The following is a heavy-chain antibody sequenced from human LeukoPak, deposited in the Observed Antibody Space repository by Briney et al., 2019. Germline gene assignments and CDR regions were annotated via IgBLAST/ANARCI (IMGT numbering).Heavy chain of an antibody. J-gene: IGHJ6*02. D-gene: IGHD4-17*01. V-gene: IGHV3-23*01. Sequence: GGSLRLSCAASGFTFNIYAMSWVRQAPGKGLEWVSVISGSGTRTYYADSVKGRFTISRDSSKNTLYLQMSSLRVEDTAVYYYAKSPVTSGDYYFGMDVWGQGTTVTVSS. CDR1: GFTFNIYA. CDR2: ISGSGTRT. CDR3: AKSPVTSGDYYFGMDV.